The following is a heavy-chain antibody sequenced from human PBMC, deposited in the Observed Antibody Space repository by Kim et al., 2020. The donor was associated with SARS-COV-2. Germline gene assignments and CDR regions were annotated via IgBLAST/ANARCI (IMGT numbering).Heavy chain of an antibody. D-gene: IGHD3-10*01. CDR1: GGSISSYY. Sequence: SETLSLTCTVSGGSISSYYWSWIRQPPGKGLEWIGYIYYSGSTNYNPSLKSRVTISVDTSKNQFSLKLSSVTAADTAVYYCATNYGSGSYDYYYYGMDVWGQGTTVTVSS. J-gene: IGHJ6*02. CDR3: ATNYGSGSYDYYYYGMDV. V-gene: IGHV4-59*01. CDR2: IYYSGST.